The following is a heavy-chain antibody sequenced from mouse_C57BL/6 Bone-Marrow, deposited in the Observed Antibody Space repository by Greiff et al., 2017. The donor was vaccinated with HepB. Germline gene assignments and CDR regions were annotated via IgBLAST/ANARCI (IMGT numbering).Heavy chain of an antibody. CDR2: IDPENGDT. J-gene: IGHJ2*01. V-gene: IGHV14-4*01. D-gene: IGHD2-4*01. Sequence: VQLQQSGAELVRPGASVKLSCTASGFNIKDDYMHWVKQRPEQGLEWIGWIDPENGDTEYASKFQGKATITADTSSNTAYLQLSSLTSEDTAVYYCTTDDYDEGNFDYWGQGTTLTVSS. CDR1: GFNIKDDY. CDR3: TTDDYDEGNFDY.